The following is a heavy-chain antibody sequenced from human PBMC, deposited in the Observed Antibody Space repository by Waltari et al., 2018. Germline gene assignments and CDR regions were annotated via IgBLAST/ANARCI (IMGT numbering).Heavy chain of an antibody. J-gene: IGHJ4*02. V-gene: IGHV4-59*08. D-gene: IGHD6-19*01. CDR2: IYYSGST. Sequence: QVQLQESGPGLVKPSETLSLTCTVSGGSISSYYWSWIRQPPGKGLEWIGYIYYSGSTNYNPTLKSRVTISVDTSKNQFSRKLSSVTAADTAVYYCARRGWGGYFDYWGQGTLVTVSS. CDR1: GGSISSYY. CDR3: ARRGWGGYFDY.